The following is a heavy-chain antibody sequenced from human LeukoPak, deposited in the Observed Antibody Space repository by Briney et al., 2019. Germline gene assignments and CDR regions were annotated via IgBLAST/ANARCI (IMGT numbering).Heavy chain of an antibody. V-gene: IGHV4-34*01. J-gene: IGHJ4*02. CDR3: ARSFWSGYYPFDY. Sequence: SETLSLTCAVYGVSFSGYYWSWIRQPPGKGLEWIGEINHSGSTNYNPSLKSRVTISVDTSKNQFSLKLSSVTTADTAVYYCARSFWSGYYPFDYWGQGTLVTVSS. CDR1: GVSFSGYY. D-gene: IGHD3-3*01. CDR2: INHSGST.